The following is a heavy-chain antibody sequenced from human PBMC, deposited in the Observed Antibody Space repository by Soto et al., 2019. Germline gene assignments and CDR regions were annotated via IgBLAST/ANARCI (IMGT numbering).Heavy chain of an antibody. CDR3: ARNILEWLPSYYFDY. CDR2: ISAYNGNT. CDR1: GYTFTSYG. J-gene: IGHJ4*02. D-gene: IGHD3-3*01. Sequence: QVQLVQSGAEVKKPGASVKVSCKASGYTFTSYGISWVRQAPGQGLEWMGWISAYNGNTNYAQKSQGRVTMTTDTSTTTAYMELRSLRSDDTAVYYCARNILEWLPSYYFDYWGQGTLVTVSS. V-gene: IGHV1-18*01.